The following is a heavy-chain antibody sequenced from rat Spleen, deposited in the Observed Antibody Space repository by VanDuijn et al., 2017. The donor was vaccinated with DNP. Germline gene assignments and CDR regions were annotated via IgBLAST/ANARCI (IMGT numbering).Heavy chain of an antibody. J-gene: IGHJ2*01. CDR2: VNKDSRTI. CDR1: GFNFNDYW. V-gene: IGHV4-2*01. D-gene: IGHD4-3*01. CDR3: VREKFGVDY. Sequence: EVKLVESGGGLVQPGRSLKLSCAASGFNFNDYWMGWVRQAPGKGLDWIGEVNKDSRTIKYAPSLKDKFTVSRDNAQNTLYLQMSKVGSEDTAIYYCVREKFGVDYWGQGVMVTVSS.